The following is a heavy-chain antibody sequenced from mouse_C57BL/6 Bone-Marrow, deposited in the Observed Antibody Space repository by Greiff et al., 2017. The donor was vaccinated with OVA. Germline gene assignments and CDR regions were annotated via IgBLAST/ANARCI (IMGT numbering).Heavy chain of an antibody. CDR1: GYTFTDYN. CDR2: INPNNGGT. CDR3: ARGETAQAPPYWYFDV. Sequence: EVKLVESGPELVKPGASVKMSCKASGYTFTDYNMHWVKQSHGKSLEWIGYINPNNGGTSYNQKFKGKATLTVNKSSSTAYMELRSLTSDDSAVSYCARGETAQAPPYWYFDVWGTGTTVTVSS. J-gene: IGHJ1*03. D-gene: IGHD3-2*02. V-gene: IGHV1-22*01.